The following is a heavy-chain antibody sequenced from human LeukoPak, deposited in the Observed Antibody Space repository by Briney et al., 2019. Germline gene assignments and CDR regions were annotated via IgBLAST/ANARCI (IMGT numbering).Heavy chain of an antibody. CDR2: IYHSGST. Sequence: SQTLSLTCAVSGGSISSGGYSWSWIRQPPGKGLEWIGYIYHSGSTYYNPSLKSRVTISVDRSKNQFSLKLSSVTAADTAVYYCAVNSGYDYDDAFDIWGQGTMVTVSS. V-gene: IGHV4-30-2*01. CDR3: AVNSGYDYDDAFDI. J-gene: IGHJ3*02. CDR1: GGSISSGGYS. D-gene: IGHD5-12*01.